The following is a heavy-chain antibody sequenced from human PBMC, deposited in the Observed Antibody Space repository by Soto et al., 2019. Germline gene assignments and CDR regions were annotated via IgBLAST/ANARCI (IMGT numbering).Heavy chain of an antibody. CDR2: ISSRSGTI. D-gene: IGHD5-18*01. CDR3: AREVDRALVGSPHYFDY. Sequence: GSLRLSCAASGFSFSYYYMTWIRQAPGQGLEWVSYISSRSGTIFYADSVKGRFTLSRDNSKNSMYLQMNSLRAEDTAVYYCAREVDRALVGSPHYFDYWGQGTLVTVSS. J-gene: IGHJ4*01. CDR1: GFSFSYYY. V-gene: IGHV3-11*01.